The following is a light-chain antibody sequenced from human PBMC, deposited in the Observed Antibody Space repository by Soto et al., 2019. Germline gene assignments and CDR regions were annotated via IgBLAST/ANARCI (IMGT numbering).Light chain of an antibody. CDR1: QSVSSSF. Sequence: EIVLTQSPGTLSLSPGERATLSCRASQSVSSSFLAWYQQKPGRAPRLLIYGASSRATGIPDRFSGSGSGTDFTLTISRLEPEDFAVYYCQQYGSSPPWTFGQGTKGEIK. CDR3: QQYGSSPPWT. CDR2: GAS. V-gene: IGKV3-20*01. J-gene: IGKJ1*01.